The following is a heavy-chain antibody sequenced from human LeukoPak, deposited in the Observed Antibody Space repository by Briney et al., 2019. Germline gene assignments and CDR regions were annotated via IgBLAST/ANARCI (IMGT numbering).Heavy chain of an antibody. Sequence: GGSLRLSCATSGFTFSSYAFHWVRQAPGKGLEWVATMSFDVNNKYYADSVRGRFTISRDNSKNTLYLQMNSLRAEDTAVYCCARGYCTSSSCYNDYWGQGTLVTVSS. CDR1: GFTFSSYA. V-gene: IGHV3-30*04. D-gene: IGHD2-2*02. J-gene: IGHJ4*02. CDR3: ARGYCTSSSCYNDY. CDR2: MSFDVNNK.